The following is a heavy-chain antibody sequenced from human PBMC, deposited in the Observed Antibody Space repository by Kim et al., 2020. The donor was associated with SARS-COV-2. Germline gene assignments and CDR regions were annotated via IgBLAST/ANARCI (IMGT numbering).Heavy chain of an antibody. CDR3: AREAYYYDSSGYYPFYYYYYGMDV. D-gene: IGHD3-22*01. CDR1: GFTFSSYE. J-gene: IGHJ6*02. CDR2: ISSSGSTI. V-gene: IGHV3-48*03. Sequence: GGSLRLSCAASGFTFSSYEMNWVRQAPGKGLEWVSYISSSGSTIYYADSVKGRFTISRDNAKNSLYLQMNSLRAEDTAVYYCAREAYYYDSSGYYPFYYYYYGMDVWGQGTTVTVSS.